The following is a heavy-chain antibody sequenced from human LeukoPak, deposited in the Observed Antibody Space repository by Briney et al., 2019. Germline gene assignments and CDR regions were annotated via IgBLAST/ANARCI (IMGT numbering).Heavy chain of an antibody. D-gene: IGHD1-26*01. V-gene: IGHV3-23*01. CDR2: ISGSGGTT. CDR3: AKKMGSGTYSTFDM. J-gene: IGHJ3*02. CDR1: KFTFSNYA. Sequence: GGSLRLCCAASKFTFSNYAVSWVRQAPGKGLEWVSAISGSGGTTYYAESVKGRFTISRDNSKNTVYLQVNSLRAEDTAVYYCAKKMGSGTYSTFDMWGQGTMVTVSS.